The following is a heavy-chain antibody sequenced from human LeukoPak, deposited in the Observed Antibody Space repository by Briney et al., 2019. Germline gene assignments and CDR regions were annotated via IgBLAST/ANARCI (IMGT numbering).Heavy chain of an antibody. CDR3: TRSVVVTAIPGY. CDR1: GFTFSSYS. V-gene: IGHV3-48*02. Sequence: GGSLRLSCAASGFTFSSYSMSWVRQAPGKGLEWISYISGSSGSIFYADSVKGRFTISRDIAQNSLYLQMNNLRDEDTAVYYCTRSVVVTAIPGYWGQGTPVTVSS. D-gene: IGHD2-21*02. J-gene: IGHJ4*02. CDR2: ISGSSGSI.